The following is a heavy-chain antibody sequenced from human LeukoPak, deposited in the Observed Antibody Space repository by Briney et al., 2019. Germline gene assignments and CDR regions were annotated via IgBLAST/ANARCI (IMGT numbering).Heavy chain of an antibody. CDR1: GYSISSGYY. CDR2: IYYSGST. CDR3: ARYYRGWFDP. V-gene: IGHV4-61*01. Sequence: SETLSLTCTVSGYSISSGYYWSWIRQPPGKGLEWIGYIYYSGSTNYNPSLKSRVTMSVDTSKNQFSLKLSSVTAADTAVYYCARYYRGWFDPWGQGTLVTVSS. D-gene: IGHD2/OR15-2a*01. J-gene: IGHJ5*02.